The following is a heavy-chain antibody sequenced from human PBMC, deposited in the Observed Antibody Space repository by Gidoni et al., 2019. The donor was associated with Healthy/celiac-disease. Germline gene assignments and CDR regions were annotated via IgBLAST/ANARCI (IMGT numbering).Heavy chain of an antibody. J-gene: IGHJ6*03. CDR1: GFTFSSYG. CDR3: AKEPMTFRDYYYMDV. V-gene: IGHV3-30*18. D-gene: IGHD3-10*01. CDR2: ISYDGSNK. Sequence: VQLVASGGGVVQPGRSLRLSCASSGFTFSSYGMHWVRKAPGKGLEWVAVISYDGSNKYYADYVKGRFTISRDNSKNTLYLQMNSLRAEDTGVYYCAKEPMTFRDYYYMDVWGKGTTVTVSS.